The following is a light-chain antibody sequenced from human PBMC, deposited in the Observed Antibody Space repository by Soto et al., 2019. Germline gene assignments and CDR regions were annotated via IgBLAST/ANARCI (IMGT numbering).Light chain of an antibody. CDR2: GAS. Sequence: EIVLTQSPGTLSLPPGERATLSCRASQSGFSFYLAWFQKKPGQAPRLLIYGASSRATGIPDRFSGSGSGTEFTLTISRLEPEDPAVYFCHQYGNSPWTLGQGTKVEI. J-gene: IGKJ1*01. CDR3: HQYGNSPWT. V-gene: IGKV3-20*01. CDR1: QSGFSFY.